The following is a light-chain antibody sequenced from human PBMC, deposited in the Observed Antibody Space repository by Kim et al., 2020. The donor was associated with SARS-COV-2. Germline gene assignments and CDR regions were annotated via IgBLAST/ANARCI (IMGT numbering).Light chain of an antibody. CDR2: RAS. CDR1: QSVSTW. CDR3: QQYDSDSGT. V-gene: IGKV1-5*03. J-gene: IGKJ1*01. Sequence: ASVGDTVTITCRASQSVSTWLAWYQQKAGKAPKLLIYRASSLESGVSSRFSGSGLGTEFTLTISSLQPDDFATYYCQQYDSDSGTFGQGTKVDIK.